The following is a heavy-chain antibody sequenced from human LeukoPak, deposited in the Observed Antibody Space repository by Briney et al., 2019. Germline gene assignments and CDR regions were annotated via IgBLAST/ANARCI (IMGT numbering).Heavy chain of an antibody. J-gene: IGHJ4*02. V-gene: IGHV3-9*01. D-gene: IGHD5-24*01. CDR2: ISWNSGNI. CDR1: GFTFSSYW. Sequence: GGSLRLSCAASGFTFSSYWMHWVRQAPGKGLEWVSGISWNSGNIGYADSVKGRFTISRDNAKNSLYLQMNNLRAEDTALYYCAKVLDGYNDYFEYWGQGTLVTVSS. CDR3: AKVLDGYNDYFEY.